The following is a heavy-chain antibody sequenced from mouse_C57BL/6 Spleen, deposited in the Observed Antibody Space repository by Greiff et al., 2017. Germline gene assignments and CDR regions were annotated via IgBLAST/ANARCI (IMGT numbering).Heavy chain of an antibody. V-gene: IGHV1-72*01. J-gene: IGHJ1*03. CDR3: AREGNYLYFDV. D-gene: IGHD2-1*01. Sequence: QVQLKQPGAELVKPGASVKLSCKASGYTFTSYWMHWVKQRPGRGLEWIGRIDPNSGGTKYNEKFKSKATLTVDKPSSTAYMELSSLTSEDSAVYYCAREGNYLYFDVWGTGTTVTVSS. CDR2: IDPNSGGT. CDR1: GYTFTSYW.